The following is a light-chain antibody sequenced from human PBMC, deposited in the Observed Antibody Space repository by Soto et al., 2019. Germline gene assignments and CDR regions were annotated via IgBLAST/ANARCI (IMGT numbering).Light chain of an antibody. CDR1: SSDVGGYNY. J-gene: IGLJ1*01. V-gene: IGLV2-11*01. CDR2: DVS. Sequence: QSALTQPRSVSGSPGQSVTISCTGTSSDVGGYNYVSWYQQHPGKAPKLMIYDVSKRPSGVPDRFSGSKSGNTASLTISGLQAEDEADYYCCSYAGSYLPSYVFGTGTKVTVL. CDR3: CSYAGSYLPSYV.